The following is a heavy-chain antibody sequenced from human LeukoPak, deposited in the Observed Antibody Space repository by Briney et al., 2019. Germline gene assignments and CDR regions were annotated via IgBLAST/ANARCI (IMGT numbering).Heavy chain of an antibody. J-gene: IGHJ3*02. D-gene: IGHD3-10*01. V-gene: IGHV4-61*02. CDR3: AVRKFGYPFDI. CDR2: ILSSEST. Sequence: PSETLSLTCSLSGASIGSDNYLSSWVRQPAGKGLEWIGRILSSESTNYNPSLRSRVTFSMDTSKNKFSLHLISVTAADTAVYYCAVRKFGYPFDIWGQGTMVTVSS. CDR1: GASIGSDNYL.